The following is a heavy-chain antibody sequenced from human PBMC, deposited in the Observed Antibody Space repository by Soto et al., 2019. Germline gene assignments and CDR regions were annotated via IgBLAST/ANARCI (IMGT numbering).Heavy chain of an antibody. J-gene: IGHJ4*02. CDR2: FDPEDGET. V-gene: IGHV1-24*01. Sequence: ASVKVSCKVSGYTLTELSMHWVRQAPGKGLEWMGGFDPEDGETIYAQKFQGRVTMTEDTSTDTAYMELSSLRSEDTAVYYCATGVWGLLAFDYWGQGTLVTVSS. CDR3: ATGVWGLLAFDY. D-gene: IGHD3-16*01. CDR1: GYTLTELS.